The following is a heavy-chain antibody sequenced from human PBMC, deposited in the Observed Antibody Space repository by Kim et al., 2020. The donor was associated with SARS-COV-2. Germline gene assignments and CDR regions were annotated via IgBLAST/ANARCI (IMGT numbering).Heavy chain of an antibody. CDR2: INWNGGST. D-gene: IGHD6-13*01. V-gene: IGHV3-20*01. CDR3: ARGAGSWYGGYWFDP. CDR1: GFTFDDYG. Sequence: GGSLRLSCAASGFTFDDYGMSWVRQAPGKGLEWVSGINWNGGSTGYADSVKGRFTISRDNAKNSLYLQMNSLRAEDTALYHCARGAGSWYGGYWFDPWGQGTLVTVSS. J-gene: IGHJ5*02.